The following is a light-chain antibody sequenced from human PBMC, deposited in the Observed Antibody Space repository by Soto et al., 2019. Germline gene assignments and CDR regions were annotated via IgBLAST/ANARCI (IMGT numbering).Light chain of an antibody. CDR1: SSDVGGYNY. CDR2: DVS. CDR3: CSYAGSNTFYV. J-gene: IGLJ1*01. Sequence: QCVRTHPRSVSWSPGHSVTISCTGTSSDVGGYNYVSWYQQHPGKAPKLMIYDVSKRPSGVPDRFSGSKSGNTASLTISGLQAEDEADYYCCSYAGSNTFYVFGTGTKVTXL. V-gene: IGLV2-11*01.